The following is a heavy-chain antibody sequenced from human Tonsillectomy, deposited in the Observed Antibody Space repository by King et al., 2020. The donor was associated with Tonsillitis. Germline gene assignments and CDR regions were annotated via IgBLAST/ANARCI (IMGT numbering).Heavy chain of an antibody. CDR3: ARVHSIPYYDILTGENDDYYYGMDV. Sequence: VQLVESGGGVVRPGGSLRLSCAASGFTFGDYGMSWVRQAPGKGLEWVSGINWNGGSTGYADSVKGRFTISRDNAKKSLYLQMNSLRAEDTALYYCARVHSIPYYDILTGENDDYYYGMDVWGQGTTVTVSS. D-gene: IGHD3-9*01. J-gene: IGHJ6*02. CDR2: INWNGGST. V-gene: IGHV3-20*04. CDR1: GFTFGDYG.